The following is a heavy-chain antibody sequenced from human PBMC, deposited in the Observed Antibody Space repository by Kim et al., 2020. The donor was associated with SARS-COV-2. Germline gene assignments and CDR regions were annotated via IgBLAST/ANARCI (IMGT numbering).Heavy chain of an antibody. V-gene: IGHV1-69*13. CDR2: IIPIFGTA. D-gene: IGHD3-10*01. Sequence: SVKVSCKASGGTFSSYAISWVRQAPGQGLEWMGGIIPIFGTANYAQKFQGRVTITADESTSTAYMELSSLRSEDTAVYYCARGPHMVRGVIIPATYYYYGMDVWGQGTTVTVSS. CDR3: ARGPHMVRGVIIPATYYYYGMDV. CDR1: GGTFSSYA. J-gene: IGHJ6*02.